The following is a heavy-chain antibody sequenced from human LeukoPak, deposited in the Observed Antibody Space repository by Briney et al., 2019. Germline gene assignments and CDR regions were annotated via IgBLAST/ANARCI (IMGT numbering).Heavy chain of an antibody. Sequence: GGSLRLSCAASGFTFSSYWMHWVRQAPGKGLVWVSRINSDGSSTSYADSVKGRFTIPRDNAKNTLYLQMNSLRAEDTAVYYCARVAETIYYGDYGDYWGQGTLVTVSS. D-gene: IGHD4-17*01. V-gene: IGHV3-74*01. CDR2: INSDGSST. J-gene: IGHJ4*02. CDR3: ARVAETIYYGDYGDY. CDR1: GFTFSSYW.